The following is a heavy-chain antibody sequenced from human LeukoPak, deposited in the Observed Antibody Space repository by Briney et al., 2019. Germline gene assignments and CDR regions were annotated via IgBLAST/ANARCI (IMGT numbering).Heavy chain of an antibody. J-gene: IGHJ6*03. CDR2: IYYSGST. D-gene: IGHD3-3*01. Sequence: SETLSLTCTVSGGSISSHYWSWIWQPPGKGLEWIGYIYYSGSTNYNPSLKSRVTISVDTSKNQFSLKLSSVTAADTAVYYCASSHPDFWSGYYPYYYYYYMDVWGKGTTVTVSS. CDR3: ASSHPDFWSGYYPYYYYYYMDV. CDR1: GGSISSHY. V-gene: IGHV4-59*11.